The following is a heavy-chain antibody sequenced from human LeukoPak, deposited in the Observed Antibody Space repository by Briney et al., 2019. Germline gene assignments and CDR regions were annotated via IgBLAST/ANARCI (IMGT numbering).Heavy chain of an antibody. CDR2: ISSSSSYI. CDR3: ARGRGDGYDIDFYFDY. V-gene: IGHV3-21*01. J-gene: IGHJ4*02. Sequence: GGSLRLSCAASGFTFSSYSMNWVRQAPGKGLEWVSSISSSSSYIYYADSVKGRFTISRDNAKNSLYLQMNSLRAEDTAVYYCARGRGDGYDIDFYFDYWGQGTLVTVSS. D-gene: IGHD5-24*01. CDR1: GFTFSSYS.